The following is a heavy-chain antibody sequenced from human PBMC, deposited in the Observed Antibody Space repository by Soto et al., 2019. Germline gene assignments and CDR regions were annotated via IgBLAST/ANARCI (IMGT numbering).Heavy chain of an antibody. D-gene: IGHD2-21*02. CDR1: GFTFSSYS. V-gene: IGHV3-21*01. Sequence: EVQLVESGGGLVKPGGSLRLSCAASGFTFSSYSMNWVRQAPGKGLAWVSSISSSSSYIYYADSVKGRFTISRDNAKNSLYLQMNSLRAEDTAVYYCARDYGRVTASGGYYYMDVWGKGTTVTVSS. J-gene: IGHJ6*03. CDR2: ISSSSSYI. CDR3: ARDYGRVTASGGYYYMDV.